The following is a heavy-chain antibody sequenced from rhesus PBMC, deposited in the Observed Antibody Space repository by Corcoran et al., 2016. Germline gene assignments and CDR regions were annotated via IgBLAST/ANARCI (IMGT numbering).Heavy chain of an antibody. V-gene: IGHV4-93*01. CDR2: IYGSGGST. D-gene: IGHD6-31*01. J-gene: IGHJ4*01. Sequence: QVQLQESGPAVVKPSETLSLTCAVSGGSISSSNWWSWIRQSPGKGLEWIGGIYGSGGSTDYNPALQSRVTISKDTSKNQYSLKLSSVTAADTAVYYCARPWGIAAAGSDYWGQGVLVTVSS. CDR1: GGSISSSNW. CDR3: ARPWGIAAAGSDY.